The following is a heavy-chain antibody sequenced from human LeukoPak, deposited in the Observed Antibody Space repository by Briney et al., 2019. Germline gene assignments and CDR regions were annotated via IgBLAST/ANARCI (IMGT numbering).Heavy chain of an antibody. D-gene: IGHD6-19*01. CDR3: ARLAVAVVD. CDR2: IYYSGST. V-gene: IGHV4-59*04. CDR1: GDSLSSYY. J-gene: IGHJ4*02. Sequence: SETLSLTCTVSGDSLSSYYCSWVPEPPGKGLEWIGYIYYSGSTYYNPSLKSRVTISVDTSKNQFSLKLSSVTAADTAVYYCARLAVAVVDWGQGTLVTV.